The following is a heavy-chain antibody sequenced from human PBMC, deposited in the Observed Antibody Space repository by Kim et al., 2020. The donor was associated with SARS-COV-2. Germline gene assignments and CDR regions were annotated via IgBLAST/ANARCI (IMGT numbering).Heavy chain of an antibody. Sequence: GRFTISRDNSKNTLYLQMNSLRAEDTAVYYCAKDHGYCSSSRCYPPYGMDVWGQGTTVTVSS. V-gene: IGHV3-23*01. J-gene: IGHJ6*02. D-gene: IGHD2-2*03. CDR3: AKDHGYCSSSRCYPPYGMDV.